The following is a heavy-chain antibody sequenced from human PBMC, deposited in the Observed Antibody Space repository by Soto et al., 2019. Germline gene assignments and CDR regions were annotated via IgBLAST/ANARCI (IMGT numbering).Heavy chain of an antibody. V-gene: IGHV4-39*01. CDR3: ARISVASRYMDV. CDR1: GGSISSSSYY. D-gene: IGHD5-12*01. Sequence: PSETLSLTCTVSGGSISSSSYYWGWIRQSPGKGLEWIGSFYYSGSTYYSPSLKSRVTVSGDTSEKQISLRLSSVTAADTAVYYCARISVASRYMDVWGKGSTVTVSS. CDR2: FYYSGST. J-gene: IGHJ6*03.